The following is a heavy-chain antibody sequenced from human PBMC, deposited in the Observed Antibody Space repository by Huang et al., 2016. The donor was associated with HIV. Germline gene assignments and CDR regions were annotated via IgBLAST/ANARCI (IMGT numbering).Heavy chain of an antibody. Sequence: QITLKESGPTLVKPTQTLTLTCTFSGFSLTSSGVAVGWIRQPPGKALEWLSLIYWDNEERFSPSLKTRLTITKDTPKNEVVLTMTNMDPVDTATYYCVHRLRYGKWYVDYWGQGVLVTVSS. V-gene: IGHV2-5*02. D-gene: IGHD6-13*01. J-gene: IGHJ4*02. CDR3: VHRLRYGKWYVDY. CDR2: IYWDNEE. CDR1: GFSLTSSGVA.